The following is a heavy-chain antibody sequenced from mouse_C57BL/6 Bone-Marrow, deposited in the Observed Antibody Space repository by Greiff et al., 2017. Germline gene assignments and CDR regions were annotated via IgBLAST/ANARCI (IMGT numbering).Heavy chain of an antibody. V-gene: IGHV1-59*01. Sequence: VQLQQPGAELVRPGTSVKLSCKASGYTFTSYWMHWVKQRPGQGLEWIGVIDPSDSYTNYNQKFKGKATLTVDTSSSTAYMQLSSLTSEDSAVYYCAREGVYFDYWGQGTTLTVSS. CDR2: IDPSDSYT. J-gene: IGHJ2*01. CDR1: GYTFTSYW. CDR3: AREGVYFDY.